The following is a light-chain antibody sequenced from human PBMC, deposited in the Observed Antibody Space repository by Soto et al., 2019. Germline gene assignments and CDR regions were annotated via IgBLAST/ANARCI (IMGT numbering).Light chain of an antibody. CDR2: DAS. V-gene: IGKV1-5*01. CDR3: QQYTYSNNPWM. Sequence: IQVTQSPPTLSASVGDRVTITCRASQTISTWMAWYQQKPGKAPKLLVYDASTLQSGVASRFSGSGSGTEFTLIISGLQPDDSATYYCQQYTYSNNPWMFXQGTKVDIK. CDR1: QTISTW. J-gene: IGKJ1*01.